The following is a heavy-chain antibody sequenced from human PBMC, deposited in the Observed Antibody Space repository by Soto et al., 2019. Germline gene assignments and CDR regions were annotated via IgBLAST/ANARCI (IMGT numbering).Heavy chain of an antibody. CDR3: AAELGFRKLSVV. D-gene: IGHD7-27*01. CDR2: IIPLLGTT. CDR1: GDTFKNCV. J-gene: IGHJ6*02. Sequence: QVQVVQSGVEVRRPGSSVKVSCKASGDTFKNCVISWVRQAPGQGLEWMGGIIPLLGTTDFAQRCQGRLTITTYESTTTDYMELSRLRSEDTDTYYWAAELGFRKLSVVWGLGTKVIVSS. V-gene: IGHV1-69*01.